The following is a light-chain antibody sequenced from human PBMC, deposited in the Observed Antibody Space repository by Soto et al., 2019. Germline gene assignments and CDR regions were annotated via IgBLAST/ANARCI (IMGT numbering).Light chain of an antibody. CDR1: LTVTTNY. CDR3: QQYGSSPQT. Sequence: EIVLTQSPGTLSLSPGDGATLSCRASLTVTTNYLAWYQQKAGQAPRLLIYGASSRATGIPDRFSGSGSGTDFTHTISRLEPEDFAVYYCQQYGSSPQTFGQGTRLEIE. J-gene: IGKJ5*01. V-gene: IGKV3-20*01. CDR2: GAS.